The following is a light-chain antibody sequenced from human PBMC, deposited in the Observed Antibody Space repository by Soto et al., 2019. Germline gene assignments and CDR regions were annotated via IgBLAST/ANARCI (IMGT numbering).Light chain of an antibody. V-gene: IGKV3-11*01. CDR2: DTS. Sequence: EIVLTQSPGTLSLSPGERVTLSCRASQSVSRNLAWHQQKPGQTPRLLIYDTSERATGIPARFSGSGSGTDFTLTISSLEPEDFAIYYCQQRAKWPLTFGGGTKVDIK. CDR3: QQRAKWPLT. CDR1: QSVSRN. J-gene: IGKJ4*01.